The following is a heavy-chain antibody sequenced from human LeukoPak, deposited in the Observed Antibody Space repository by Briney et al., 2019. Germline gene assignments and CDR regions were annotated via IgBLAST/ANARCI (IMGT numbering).Heavy chain of an antibody. V-gene: IGHV1-46*01. CDR3: ARDLFPSYYYDSIGLFGSYFDY. J-gene: IGHJ4*02. CDR2: INPSGGST. D-gene: IGHD3-22*01. Sequence: ASVKVSCKASGYTFTSYYMHWVRQAPGQGLEWMGIINPSGGSTSYAQKFQGRVTMTRDASTSTVYMELSSLRPEDTAVYYCARDLFPSYYYDSIGLFGSYFDYWGQGTLVTVSS. CDR1: GYTFTSYY.